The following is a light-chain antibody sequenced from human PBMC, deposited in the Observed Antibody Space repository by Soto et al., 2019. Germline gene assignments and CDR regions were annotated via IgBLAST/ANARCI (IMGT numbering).Light chain of an antibody. Sequence: SYELTQPPSVSVAPGQTARITCGGANIGSKSVNWYRQRPGQAHVLVVFDDSDRPSGIPERFSGSNSGKTATLTISRVEGGDEADYYCQVWASDSDNWVFGGGTKLTVL. J-gene: IGLJ3*02. CDR1: NIGSKS. V-gene: IGLV3-21*02. CDR2: DDS. CDR3: QVWASDSDNWV.